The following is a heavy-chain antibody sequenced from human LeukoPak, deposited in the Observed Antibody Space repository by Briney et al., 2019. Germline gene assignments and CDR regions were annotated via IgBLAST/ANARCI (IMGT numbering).Heavy chain of an antibody. CDR2: ISAYNGNT. CDR3: ARDPPGGYYDFWSGYYYFDY. D-gene: IGHD3-3*01. Sequence: ASVKVSRKASGYTLTSYGISWVRQAPGQGLEWMGWISAYNGNTNYAQKLQGRVTMTTDISMSTAYMELRSLRSDDTAVYYCARDPPGGYYDFWSGYYYFDYWGQGTLVTVSS. V-gene: IGHV1-18*01. J-gene: IGHJ4*02. CDR1: GYTLTSYG.